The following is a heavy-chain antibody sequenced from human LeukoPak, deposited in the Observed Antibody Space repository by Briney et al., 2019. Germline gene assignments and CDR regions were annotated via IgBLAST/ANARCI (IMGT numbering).Heavy chain of an antibody. CDR2: ISADGGAT. J-gene: IGHJ5*02. CDR1: RFDYTTSA. D-gene: IGHD2-15*01. CDR3: ASGPHNRGGRFSWFDP. Sequence: SGGSLRLSCAASRFDYTTSAMNWVRQAPGDRQEWVSGISADGGATYYVDSVKGRFTISRDNSKRTLYLQMNGLRAEDTAFYYCASGPHNRGGRFSWFDPWGQGTLVTVSS. V-gene: IGHV3-23*01.